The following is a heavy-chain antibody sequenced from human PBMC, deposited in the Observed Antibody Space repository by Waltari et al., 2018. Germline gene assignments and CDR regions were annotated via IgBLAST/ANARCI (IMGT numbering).Heavy chain of an antibody. CDR2: IIPICGTA. D-gene: IGHD3-16*02. V-gene: IGHV1-69*08. CDR3: ASPSGMGGSYRYPFDY. Sequence: QVQLVQSGAEVKKPGSSVKVSCKASGGTFSSYAISWVRQAPGQGLEWMGRIIPICGTANDAKKFQGRVTITADKSTSTAYMELSSLRSEDTAVYYCASPSGMGGSYRYPFDYWGQGTLVTVSS. CDR1: GGTFSSYA. J-gene: IGHJ4*02.